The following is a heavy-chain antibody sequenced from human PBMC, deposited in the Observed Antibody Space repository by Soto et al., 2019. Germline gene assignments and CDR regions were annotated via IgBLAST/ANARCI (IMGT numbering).Heavy chain of an antibody. CDR3: VKGAYYYESSGYFPLWYFDL. V-gene: IGHV3-9*01. CDR1: GFTFDDYA. CDR2: ISWNSGSI. Sequence: EVQLVESGGGLVQPGWSLRLSCAASGFTFDDYAMHWVRQAPGKGLEWVSDISWNSGSIGYADSVKGRFTISRDNAKNSLYLEMNSLRAEDTALYYCVKGAYYYESSGYFPLWYFDLWGRGTLVTVSS. D-gene: IGHD3-22*01. J-gene: IGHJ2*01.